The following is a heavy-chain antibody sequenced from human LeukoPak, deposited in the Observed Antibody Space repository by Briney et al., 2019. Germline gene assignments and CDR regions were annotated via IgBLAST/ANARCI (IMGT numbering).Heavy chain of an antibody. CDR2: ISAYNGNT. J-gene: IGHJ5*02. Sequence: ASVKVSCKASGYTFTSYGISWVRQAPGQGLEWMGWISAYNGNTNYAQKLQGRVTMTTDTSTSTAYMELRSLRSDDTAVYYCARGPIVVVPAAHRNNWFDPWGQGTLVTVSS. CDR1: GYTFTSYG. V-gene: IGHV1-18*01. D-gene: IGHD2-2*01. CDR3: ARGPIVVVPAAHRNNWFDP.